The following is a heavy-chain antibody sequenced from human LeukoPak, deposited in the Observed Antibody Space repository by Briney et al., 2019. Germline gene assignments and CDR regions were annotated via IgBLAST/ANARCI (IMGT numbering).Heavy chain of an antibody. CDR2: IWFDASVK. D-gene: IGHD3-3*01. CDR3: AKDTAIQFLEPAF. V-gene: IGHV3-33*06. Sequence: QPGGSLRLSCAASGFTFNTHGMHWVRQAPGKGLEWVAAIWFDASVKHYSDAVKGRFTISRDNSLDTLYLQMNSLRVEDTAMYYCAKDTAIQFLEPAFWGQGTLVTVSS. CDR1: GFTFNTHG. J-gene: IGHJ4*02.